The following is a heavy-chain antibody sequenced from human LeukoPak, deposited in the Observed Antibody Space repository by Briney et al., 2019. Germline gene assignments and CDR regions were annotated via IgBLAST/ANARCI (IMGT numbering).Heavy chain of an antibody. CDR2: ISSSSTYI. CDR3: ARVGCSGGRCPGYGMDV. CDR1: GFTCSSYI. J-gene: IGHJ6*02. Sequence: GGSLIFSSAASGFTCSSYIMNWVRQAPGKGLEWVKSISSSSTYIYWADSVKGRFTISRDNTKNSLYLQMNRLRVEDTAVYYCARVGCSGGRCPGYGMDVWGQGTTVTVSS. V-gene: IGHV3-21*01. D-gene: IGHD2-15*01.